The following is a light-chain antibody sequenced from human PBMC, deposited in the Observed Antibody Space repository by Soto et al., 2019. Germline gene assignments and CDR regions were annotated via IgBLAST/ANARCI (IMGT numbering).Light chain of an antibody. CDR1: QSISSN. CDR2: RTS. CDR3: QQYNNWPRAT. V-gene: IGKV3-15*01. J-gene: IGKJ5*01. Sequence: EIVMTHSQATLSVSPGERATLSCRASQSISSNLAWYQQKPGQAPRLLMFRTSSRATGFPARFSGSGSGTEFNLTISSLQSEDFGVYYCQQYNNWPRATFGGGTRLEI.